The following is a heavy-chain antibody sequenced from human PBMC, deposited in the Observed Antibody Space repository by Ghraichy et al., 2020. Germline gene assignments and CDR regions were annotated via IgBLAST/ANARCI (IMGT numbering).Heavy chain of an antibody. CDR3: ARDREPYSNQEEGWFDP. D-gene: IGHD5-18*01. V-gene: IGHV3-7*01. CDR2: IKQDGSEK. CDR1: GFTFSSYW. Sequence: GESLNISCAASGFTFSSYWMTWVRQAPGKGLEWVANIKQDGSEKYYVDSVKGRFTISRDNAKNSLYLQMNSLRAEDTAVYYCARDREPYSNQEEGWFDPWGQGTLVTVSS. J-gene: IGHJ5*02.